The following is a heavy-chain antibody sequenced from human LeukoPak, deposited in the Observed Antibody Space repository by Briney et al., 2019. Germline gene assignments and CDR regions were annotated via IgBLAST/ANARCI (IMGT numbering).Heavy chain of an antibody. J-gene: IGHJ4*02. Sequence: PGGSLRLSCAASGFTFSSYAMSWVRQAPGKGLEWVSAISGSGGSTYYADSVKGRFTISRDNSKNTLYLQMNSLRAEDTAVYYCAKDSAPWGVRSGYYGYWGQGTLVTVSS. CDR1: GFTFSSYA. CDR3: AKDSAPWGVRSGYYGY. D-gene: IGHD3-3*01. V-gene: IGHV3-23*01. CDR2: ISGSGGST.